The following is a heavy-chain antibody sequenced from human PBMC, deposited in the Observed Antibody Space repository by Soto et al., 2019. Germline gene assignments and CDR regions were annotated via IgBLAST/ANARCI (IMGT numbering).Heavy chain of an antibody. Sequence: SETLSLTCTVSGGSISSYYWSWIRQPPGKGLEWIGYIYYSGSTNYNPSLKSRVTISVDTSKNQFSLKLSSVTAADTAVYYCASSEWLLSLDYWGQGTLVTVSS. V-gene: IGHV4-59*08. J-gene: IGHJ4*02. CDR3: ASSEWLLSLDY. CDR2: IYYSGST. CDR1: GGSISSYY. D-gene: IGHD3-3*01.